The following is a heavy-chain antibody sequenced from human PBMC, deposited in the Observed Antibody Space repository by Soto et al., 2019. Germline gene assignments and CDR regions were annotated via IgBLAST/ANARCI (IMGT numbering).Heavy chain of an antibody. V-gene: IGHV3-11*01. CDR2: ISTSGTST. CDR3: ARDGVLFRAGFDS. Sequence: QVQLVESGGGLVKPGGSLRLSCAVSGFTFSNYYMAWIRQAPGKGLEWVSYISTSGTSTFYADSVKDRFTIPRDNAENSLFLQMDSLRVEDTAVYFCARDGVLFRAGFDSWGQGTLVTVAS. J-gene: IGHJ4*02. CDR1: GFTFSNYY. D-gene: IGHD3-16*01.